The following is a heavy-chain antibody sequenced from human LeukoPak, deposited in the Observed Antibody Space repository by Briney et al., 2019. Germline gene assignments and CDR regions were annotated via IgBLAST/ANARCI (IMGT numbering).Heavy chain of an antibody. J-gene: IGHJ6*03. V-gene: IGHV3-23*01. Sequence: PGGSLRLSCAASGFTFSSYAMNWVRQAPGKGLEWVSAISSSGGGTYYADSVKGRFTISRDNSKNTMYLQMNSLRAEDTALYYCAKDRWQLSPDYYYYMDVWGNGTTVTVSS. D-gene: IGHD2-15*01. CDR2: ISSSGGGT. CDR3: AKDRWQLSPDYYYYMDV. CDR1: GFTFSSYA.